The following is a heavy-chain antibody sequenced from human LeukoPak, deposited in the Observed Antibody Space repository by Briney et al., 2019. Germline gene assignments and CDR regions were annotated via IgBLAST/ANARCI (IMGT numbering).Heavy chain of an antibody. CDR3: AKDLHLTTVTKGGFDY. CDR1: GFTFSSYA. CDR2: ISGSGGST. J-gene: IGHJ4*02. Sequence: GGSLRLSCAAPGFTFSSYAMSWVRQAPGKGLEWVSAISGSGGSTYYADSVKGRFTISRDNSKNTLYLQMNSLRAEDTAVYYCAKDLHLTTVTKGGFDYWGQGTLVTVSS. V-gene: IGHV3-23*01. D-gene: IGHD4-17*01.